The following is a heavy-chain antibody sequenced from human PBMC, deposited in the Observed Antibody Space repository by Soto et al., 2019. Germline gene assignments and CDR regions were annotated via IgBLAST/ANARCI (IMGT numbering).Heavy chain of an antibody. CDR1: GYSFTSLD. J-gene: IGHJ4*02. Sequence: ASVKVSCKASGYSFTSLDINWVRQTAGQGLEWMGWMQPSTGRTGYAQKFQGRITMTRDTSINTAYMELTTLTSDDTAFYYCARGVSAGVDYWGRGTLVTVSS. CDR2: MQPSTGRT. D-gene: IGHD1-26*01. CDR3: ARGVSAGVDY. V-gene: IGHV1-8*01.